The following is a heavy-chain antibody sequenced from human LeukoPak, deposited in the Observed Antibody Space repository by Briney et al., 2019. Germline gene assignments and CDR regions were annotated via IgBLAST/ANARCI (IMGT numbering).Heavy chain of an antibody. V-gene: IGHV6-1*01. D-gene: IGHD3-10*01. CDR2: TYYRSKWYN. CDR3: ARARLHHNYGSGTNFDY. Sequence: SQTLSLTCAISGDSVSSNSAAWNWIRQSPSRGLEWLGRTYYRSKWYNDYAVSVQSRISINADTSKNQFSLQLNSVTPEDTAVYYCARARLHHNYGSGTNFDYWGQGTRVTVSS. CDR1: GDSVSSNSAA. J-gene: IGHJ4*02.